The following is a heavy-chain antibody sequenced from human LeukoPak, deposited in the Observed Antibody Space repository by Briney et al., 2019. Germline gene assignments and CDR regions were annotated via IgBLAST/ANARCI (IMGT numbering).Heavy chain of an antibody. CDR3: ARSSSAGHFDY. CDR2: IYTSGST. V-gene: IGHV4-4*09. Sequence: SETLSLTCTVPGGSISSYYWSWIRQPPGKGLEWIGYIYTSGSTNYNPSLKSRVTISVDTSKNQFSLKLSSVTAADTAVYYCARSSSAGHFDYWGQGTLVTVSS. J-gene: IGHJ4*02. CDR1: GGSISSYY. D-gene: IGHD6-6*01.